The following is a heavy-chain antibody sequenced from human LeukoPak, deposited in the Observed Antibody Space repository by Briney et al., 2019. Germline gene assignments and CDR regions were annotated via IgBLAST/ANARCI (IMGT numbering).Heavy chain of an antibody. CDR2: ISGSGGST. D-gene: IGHD1-26*01. CDR3: AKDRAHSGSYGAAFDI. V-gene: IGHV3-23*01. J-gene: IGHJ3*02. Sequence: GGSLRLSCAASGFTFSSYAMSWVRQAPGKGLEWVSAISGSGGSTYYADSVKGRFTISRDNSKNTLYLQMNSLRAEDTAVYYCAKDRAHSGSYGAAFDIWGQGTMVTVSS. CDR1: GFTFSSYA.